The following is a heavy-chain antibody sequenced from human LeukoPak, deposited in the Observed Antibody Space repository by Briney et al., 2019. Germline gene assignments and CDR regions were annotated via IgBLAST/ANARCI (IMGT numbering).Heavy chain of an antibody. CDR2: ISSSGSTI. D-gene: IGHD1-26*01. CDR1: GFTFSSYE. Sequence: GGSLRLSCAASGFTFSSYEMNWVRQAPGEGLEWVSYISSSGSTIYYADSVKGRFTISRDNAKNSLYLQMNSLRAEDTAVYYCARDRSVGATQGSDYWGQGTLVTVSS. J-gene: IGHJ4*02. V-gene: IGHV3-48*03. CDR3: ARDRSVGATQGSDY.